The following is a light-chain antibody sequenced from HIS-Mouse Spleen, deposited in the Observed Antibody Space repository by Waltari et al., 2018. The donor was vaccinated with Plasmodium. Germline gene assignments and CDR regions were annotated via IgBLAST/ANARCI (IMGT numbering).Light chain of an antibody. CDR2: EVS. V-gene: IGLV2-8*01. CDR3: SSYAGSNNLV. CDR1: SSDVGGSTS. J-gene: IGLJ2*01. Sequence: QSALTQPPSASGSPGQSVTISCPGTSSDVGGSTSVSWYQQHPGKAPKLMIYEVSKRPSGVPDRFSGSKSGNTASLTVSGLQAEDEADYYCSSYAGSNNLVFGGGTKLTVL.